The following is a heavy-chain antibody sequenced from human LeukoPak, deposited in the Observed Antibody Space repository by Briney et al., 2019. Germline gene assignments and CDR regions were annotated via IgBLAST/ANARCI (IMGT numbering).Heavy chain of an antibody. CDR3: ARSVATIFDYYMDV. J-gene: IGHJ6*03. CDR1: GGSINSHY. CDR2: IYYRGTT. Sequence: SETLCLTCTVSGGSINSHYWSWIRQPPGKGLEWIGHIYYRGTTKYIPSLKSRVTISLDMSKNQFSLKLTSATAADTAVYYCARSVATIFDYYMDVWGNGTTVTVSS. D-gene: IGHD5-24*01. V-gene: IGHV4-59*11.